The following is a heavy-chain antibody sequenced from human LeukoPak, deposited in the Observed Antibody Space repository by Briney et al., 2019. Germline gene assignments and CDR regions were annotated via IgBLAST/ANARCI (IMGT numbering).Heavy chain of an antibody. Sequence: ASVNVSCKASGYTFTNYDINWVRQASGQGHEWVGWMNPNSGNTGSAQKFQGRVTMTSNTSISTAYMELSSLRSEDTAVYYCARGLRREQQLLRAFDYWGQGTPVTVSS. V-gene: IGHV1-8*01. CDR2: MNPNSGNT. CDR1: GYTFTNYD. CDR3: ARGLRREQQLLRAFDY. D-gene: IGHD6-13*01. J-gene: IGHJ4*02.